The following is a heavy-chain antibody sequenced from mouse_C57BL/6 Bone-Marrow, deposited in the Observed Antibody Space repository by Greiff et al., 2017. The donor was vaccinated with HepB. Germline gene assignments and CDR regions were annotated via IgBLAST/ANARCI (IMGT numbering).Heavy chain of an antibody. CDR2: IYPGSGST. Sequence: QVHVKQPGAELVKPGASVKMSCKASGYTFTSYWITWVKQRPGQGLEWIGDIYPGSGSTNYNEKFKSKATLTVDTSSSTAYMQLSSLTSEDSAVYYCATYYGSSYSWFAYWGQGTLVTVSA. V-gene: IGHV1-55*01. J-gene: IGHJ3*01. D-gene: IGHD1-1*01. CDR1: GYTFTSYW. CDR3: ATYYGSSYSWFAY.